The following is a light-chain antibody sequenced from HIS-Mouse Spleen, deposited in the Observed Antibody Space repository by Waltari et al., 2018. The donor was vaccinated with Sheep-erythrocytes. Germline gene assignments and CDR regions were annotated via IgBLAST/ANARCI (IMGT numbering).Light chain of an antibody. Sequence: DIQMTQSPSSVSASVGDRVTITCRASQGISSWLGWYQQKPGKDPKLLIYAASSLPSGVPSRCSGSGSGTDFTLTISSLQPEDFATYYCQQANSFPPTFGQGTKVEIK. CDR3: QQANSFPPT. J-gene: IGKJ1*01. CDR1: QGISSW. V-gene: IGKV1-12*01. CDR2: AAS.